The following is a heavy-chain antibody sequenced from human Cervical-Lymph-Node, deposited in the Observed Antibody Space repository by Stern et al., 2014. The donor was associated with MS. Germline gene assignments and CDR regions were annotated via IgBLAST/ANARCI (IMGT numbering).Heavy chain of an antibody. CDR1: GYTFTAYC. CDR3: ARDRGSYSDY. Sequence: QVQLVQSGAEVERPGASVKVSCTASGYTFTAYCLHWVRQDPGQGLEWMGWISPKNSRATYAQKFQDRVTMTRDTSINTGYMEVSSLRSDATAVYYCARDRGSYSDYWGQGTLVAVSS. J-gene: IGHJ4*02. CDR2: ISPKNSRA. D-gene: IGHD1-26*01. V-gene: IGHV1-2*02.